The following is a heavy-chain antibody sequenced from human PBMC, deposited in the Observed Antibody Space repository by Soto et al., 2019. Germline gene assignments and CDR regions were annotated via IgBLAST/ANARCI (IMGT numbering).Heavy chain of an antibody. CDR1: GFTFSDYY. Sequence: GGSLSLSCAASGFTFSDYYMSWIRQAPGKGLEWVSYISSSSSYTNYADSVKGRFTISRENAKNSLYLQMNSLRADETAVYYCARYGGWYGKDFDYWGPGTLLTVYS. V-gene: IGHV3-11*06. CDR3: ARYGGWYGKDFDY. D-gene: IGHD6-19*01. J-gene: IGHJ4*02. CDR2: ISSSSSYT.